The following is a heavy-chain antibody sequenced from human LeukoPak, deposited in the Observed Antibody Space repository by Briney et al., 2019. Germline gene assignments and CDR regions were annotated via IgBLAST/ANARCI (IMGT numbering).Heavy chain of an antibody. J-gene: IGHJ4*02. CDR2: ILYSGST. V-gene: IGHV4-30-4*08. D-gene: IGHD3-10*01. CDR3: ARDQLVRGVINYC. Sequence: SQTLSLTCTVSGGSISSGDYYWNWIRQPPGKGLEWIGYILYSGSTYYNPSLKSRVTISVDTSKNQLSLKLKSATAADTAVYYCARDQLVRGVINYCWGQGTLVTVSS. CDR1: GGSISSGDYY.